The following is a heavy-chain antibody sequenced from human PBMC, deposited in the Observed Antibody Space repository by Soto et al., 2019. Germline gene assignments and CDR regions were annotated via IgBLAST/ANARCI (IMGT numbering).Heavy chain of an antibody. V-gene: IGHV1-69*01. D-gene: IGHD3-22*01. CDR1: GDTFSTFG. CDR2: LVPIFGTP. J-gene: IGHJ4*02. CDR3: ATRTPQGSGYFDY. Sequence: QVQLVQSVAEVKKPGSSVKVSCKASGDTFSTFGISWVRQAPGQGLEWMGGLVPIFGTPHYAQKFQGRVTIAADESTSTASMELSSLRSADTAIYYCATRTPQGSGYFDYWGQGTLVTVSS.